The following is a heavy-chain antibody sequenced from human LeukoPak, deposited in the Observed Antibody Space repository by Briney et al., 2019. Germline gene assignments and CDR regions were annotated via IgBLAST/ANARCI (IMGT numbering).Heavy chain of an antibody. J-gene: IGHJ4*02. CDR3: ARDPQPQSPDY. CDR2: IYHSGST. D-gene: IGHD2-2*01. V-gene: IGHV4-38-2*02. CDR1: GYSISSGYY. Sequence: SETLSLTCTVSGYSISSGYYWGWIRQPPGKGLEWIGSIYHSGSTNYNPSLKSRVTISVDTSKNQFSLKLSSVTAADTAVYYCARDPQPQSPDYWGQGTLVTVSS.